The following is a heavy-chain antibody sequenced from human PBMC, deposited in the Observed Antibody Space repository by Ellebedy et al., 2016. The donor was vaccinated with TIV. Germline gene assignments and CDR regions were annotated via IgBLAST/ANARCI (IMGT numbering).Heavy chain of an antibody. D-gene: IGHD2-15*01. V-gene: IGHV4-59*01. J-gene: IGHJ5*02. CDR1: GGSLSHSH. CDR2: VYYNGET. CDR3: AKSGYGFYP. Sequence: MPSETLSLTCTVSGGSLSHSHCSRVRQPPGKGLEGFGYVYYNGETNYNPSLRSRVSISVDTATNQFSLKLRYVTAAETAVYFCAKSGYGFYPWGQGTLVTVSS.